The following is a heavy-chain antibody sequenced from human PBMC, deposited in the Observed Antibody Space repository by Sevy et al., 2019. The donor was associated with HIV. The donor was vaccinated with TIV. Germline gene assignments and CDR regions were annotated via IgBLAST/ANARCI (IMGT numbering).Heavy chain of an antibody. CDR3: ARGPVDTPMAPAGDDGWFDP. V-gene: IGHV3-30-3*01. J-gene: IGHJ5*02. Sequence: GGSLRLSCAASGFTFSSYAMHWVRQAPGKGLEWVAVISYDGSNKYYADSVKGRFTISRDNSKNTLYLQMNSLRAEDPAVDYWARGPVDTPMAPAGDDGWFDPWGQGTLVTVSS. D-gene: IGHD5-18*01. CDR1: GFTFSSYA. CDR2: ISYDGSNK.